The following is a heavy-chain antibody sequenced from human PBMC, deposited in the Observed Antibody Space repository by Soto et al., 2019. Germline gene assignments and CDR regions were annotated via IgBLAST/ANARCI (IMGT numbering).Heavy chain of an antibody. CDR3: ARAHHGSGSYEDYYYYMDV. CDR2: IYSGGST. D-gene: IGHD3-10*01. CDR1: GFTVSSNY. V-gene: IGHV3-66*01. Sequence: GGSLRLSCAASGFTVSSNYMSWVRQAPGKGLEWVSVIYSGGSTYYADSVKGRFTISRDNSKNTLYLQMNSLRAEDTAVYYCARAHHGSGSYEDYYYYMDVWGKGTTVTVSS. J-gene: IGHJ6*03.